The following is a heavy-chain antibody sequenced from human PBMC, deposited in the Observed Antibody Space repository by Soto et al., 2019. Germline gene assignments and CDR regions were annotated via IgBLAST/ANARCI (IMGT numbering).Heavy chain of an antibody. CDR1: GYTFTSYA. Sequence: QVQLVQSGAEEKKPGASVKVSCKASGYTFTSYAMHWVRRAPGQRLEWMGWINAGNGNTKYSHKFQGRVTITRDTSASTAYMELSSPRSEDTAVYYCARDPSYYDMDVWGQGTTVTVSS. CDR2: INAGNGNT. V-gene: IGHV1-3*05. CDR3: ARDPSYYDMDV. J-gene: IGHJ6*02.